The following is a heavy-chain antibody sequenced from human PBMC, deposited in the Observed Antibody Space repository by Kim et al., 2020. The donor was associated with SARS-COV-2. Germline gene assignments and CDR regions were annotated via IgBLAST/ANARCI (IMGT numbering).Heavy chain of an antibody. D-gene: IGHD4-17*01. CDR2: INPSGGST. CDR1: GYTFTSYY. J-gene: IGHJ5*02. V-gene: IGHV1-46*01. Sequence: ASVKVSCKASGYTFTSYYMHWVRQTPGQGLEWMGIINPSGGSTSYAQKFQGRVTMTRDTSTSTVYMELSSLRSEDTAVYYCARDLRHIGYGDYAMAPGSHWFDPWGQGTLVTVSS. CDR3: ARDLRHIGYGDYAMAPGSHWFDP.